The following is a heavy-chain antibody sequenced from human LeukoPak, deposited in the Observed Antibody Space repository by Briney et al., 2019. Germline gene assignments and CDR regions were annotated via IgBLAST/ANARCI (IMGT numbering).Heavy chain of an antibody. D-gene: IGHD4-17*01. J-gene: IGHJ4*02. Sequence: LTGGSLRLSCAASGFTFSNHAMSWVRQAPGKGLEWASYISSSSSAIYYADSVKGRFTISRDNAKNSLYLQMNSLRAEDTAVYYCASSVSLPPGAFDYWGQGTLVTVSS. CDR3: ASSVSLPPGAFDY. V-gene: IGHV3-48*01. CDR1: GFTFSNHA. CDR2: ISSSSSAI.